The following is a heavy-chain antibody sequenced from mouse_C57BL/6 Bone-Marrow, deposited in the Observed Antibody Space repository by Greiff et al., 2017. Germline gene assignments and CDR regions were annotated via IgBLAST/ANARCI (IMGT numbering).Heavy chain of an antibody. CDR3: ARHEEGYYGSSLGMNY. CDR1: GYTFTEYT. Sequence: QVQLQQPGAELVKPGASVKLSCKASGYTFTEYTIHWVKQRSGQGLEWIGWFYPGSGSIKYNEKFKDKATFTADKSSSTVYMELSRLTSEDSAVYFCARHEEGYYGSSLGMNYWGQGTSVTVSS. D-gene: IGHD1-1*01. V-gene: IGHV1-62-2*01. CDR2: FYPGSGSI. J-gene: IGHJ4*01.